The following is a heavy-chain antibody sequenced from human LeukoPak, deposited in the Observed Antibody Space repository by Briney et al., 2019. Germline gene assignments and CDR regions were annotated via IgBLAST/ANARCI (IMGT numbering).Heavy chain of an antibody. V-gene: IGHV3-21*01. CDR3: AKFGGLGYSGIAAVGTDY. J-gene: IGHJ4*02. D-gene: IGHD6-13*01. CDR1: GFTFSSYS. Sequence: GGSLRLSCAASGFTFSSYSMNWVRQAPGKGLEWVSSISSSSSYIYYADSVKGRFTISRDNAKNSLYLQMNSLRAEDTAVYYCAKFGGLGYSGIAAVGTDYWGQGTLVTVSS. CDR2: ISSSSSYI.